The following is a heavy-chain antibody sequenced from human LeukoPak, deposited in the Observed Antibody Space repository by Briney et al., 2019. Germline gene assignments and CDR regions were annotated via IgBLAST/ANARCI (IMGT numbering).Heavy chain of an antibody. D-gene: IGHD6-19*01. CDR1: GGSISSYY. J-gene: IGHJ4*02. CDR3: ARGKIAVAGKPFDY. V-gene: IGHV4-59*01. CDR2: IYYSGST. Sequence: SETLSLTCAVSGGSISSYYWSWIRQPPGKGLEWIGYIYYSGSTNYNPSLKSRVTISVDTSKNQFSLKLSSVTAADTAVYYCARGKIAVAGKPFDYWGQGTLVTVSS.